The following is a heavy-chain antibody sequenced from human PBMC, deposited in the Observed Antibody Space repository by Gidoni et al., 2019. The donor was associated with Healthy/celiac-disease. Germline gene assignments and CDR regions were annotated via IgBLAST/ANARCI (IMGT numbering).Heavy chain of an antibody. CDR1: GYSFTSYW. J-gene: IGHJ3*02. V-gene: IGHV5-51*03. CDR3: ARLGTRVPTVDTAMALKGRGAFDI. CDR2: IYPGDSDT. Sequence: EVQLVQSGAEVKKPGESLKISCKGSGYSFTSYWIGWVRQMPGKGLEWMGIIYPGDSDTRYSPSFQGQVTISADKSISTAYLQWSSLKASDTAMYYCARLGTRVPTVDTAMALKGRGAFDIWGQGTMVTVSS. D-gene: IGHD5-18*01.